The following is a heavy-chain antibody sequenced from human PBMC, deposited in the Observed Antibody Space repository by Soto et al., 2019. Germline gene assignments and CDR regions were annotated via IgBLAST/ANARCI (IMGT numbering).Heavy chain of an antibody. J-gene: IGHJ4*02. V-gene: IGHV2-5*02. CDR1: GFSLSTSGVG. CDR3: AHTHPGGYDFWSGYYT. CDR2: IYWDDDK. Sequence: SGPTLVKPTQTLTLTCTFSGFSLSTSGVGVGWIRQPPGKALEWLALIYWDDDKRYSPSLKSRLTITKDTSKNQVVLTMTNMDPVDTATYYCAHTHPGGYDFWSGYYTWDQGTLVTVSS. D-gene: IGHD3-3*01.